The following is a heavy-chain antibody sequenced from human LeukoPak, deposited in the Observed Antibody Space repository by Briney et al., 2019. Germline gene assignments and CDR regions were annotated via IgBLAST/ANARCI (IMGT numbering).Heavy chain of an antibody. J-gene: IGHJ4*02. CDR3: ARGNAN. Sequence: SETLCLTCTVSGGSINSYYWSWIRQPPGKGLEWIGYISYSGSTNYNPSLKSRVTISLDTYKNQFFLKLSSVTAADTALYYCARGNANWGQGSLVTVSS. V-gene: IGHV4-59*01. CDR2: ISYSGST. CDR1: GGSINSYY.